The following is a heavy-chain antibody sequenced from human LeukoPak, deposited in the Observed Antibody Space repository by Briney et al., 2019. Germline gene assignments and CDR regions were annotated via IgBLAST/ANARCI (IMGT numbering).Heavy chain of an antibody. CDR1: GSTFSSYS. J-gene: IGHJ6*03. D-gene: IGHD3-3*01. Sequence: GGSLRLSCAASGSTFSSYSMNWVRQAPGKGLEWVSSISSSSSYIYYADSVKGRFTISRDNAKNSLYLQMNSLRAEDTAVYYCARGRRFYDFWSGPYYYYYYYMDVWGKGTTVTVSS. CDR3: ARGRRFYDFWSGPYYYYYYYMDV. CDR2: ISSSSSYI. V-gene: IGHV3-21*01.